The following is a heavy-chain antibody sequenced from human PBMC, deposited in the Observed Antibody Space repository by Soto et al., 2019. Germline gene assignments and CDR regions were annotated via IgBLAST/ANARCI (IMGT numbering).Heavy chain of an antibody. J-gene: IGHJ3*02. V-gene: IGHV1-18*01. CDR3: ARDVLRFLEWLLPSGDAFDI. CDR1: GYTFTSYG. Sequence: ASLKVSCKASGYTFTSYGISWVRQAPGQGLEWMGWISAYNGNTNYAQKLQGRVTMTTDTSTSTAYMELRSLRSDDTAVYYCARDVLRFLEWLLPSGDAFDIWGQGTMVTVSS. D-gene: IGHD3-3*01. CDR2: ISAYNGNT.